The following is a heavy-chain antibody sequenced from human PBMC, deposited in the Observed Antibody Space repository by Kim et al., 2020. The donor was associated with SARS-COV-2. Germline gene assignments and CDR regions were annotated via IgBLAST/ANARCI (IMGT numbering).Heavy chain of an antibody. V-gene: IGHV3-30*18. D-gene: IGHD2-2*01. J-gene: IGHJ6*02. CDR1: GFTFSSYG. Sequence: GGSLRLSCAASGFTFSSYGMHWVRQAPGKGLEWVAVISYDGSNKYYADSVKGRFTISRDNSKNTLYLQMNSLRAEDTAVYYCAKDVAVARQDPYYYYYGMDVWGQGTTVTVSS. CDR3: AKDVAVARQDPYYYYYGMDV. CDR2: ISYDGSNK.